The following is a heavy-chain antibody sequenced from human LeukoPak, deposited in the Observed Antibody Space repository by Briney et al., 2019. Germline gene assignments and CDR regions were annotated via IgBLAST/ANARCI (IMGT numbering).Heavy chain of an antibody. CDR1: GFTFSSYG. CDR2: ISGSGGST. CDR3: ARDRYEEGVVVMCLDY. V-gene: IGHV3-23*01. D-gene: IGHD3-22*01. J-gene: IGHJ4*02. Sequence: PGGTLRLSCAASGFTFSSYGMSWVRQAPGKGLEWVSAISGSGGSTYYADSVKGRFTISRDNSKNTLYLQMNSLRAEDTAVYYCARDRYEEGVVVMCLDYWGQGTLVTVSS.